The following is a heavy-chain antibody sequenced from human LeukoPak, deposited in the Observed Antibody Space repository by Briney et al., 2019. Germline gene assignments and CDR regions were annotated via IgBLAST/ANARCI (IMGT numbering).Heavy chain of an antibody. V-gene: IGHV4-34*01. CDR2: INHSGST. D-gene: IGHD5-18*01. CDR3: ARASWDLYSYGSYFDY. Sequence: GEINHSGSTNYNPSLKSRVTISVDTSKNQFSLKLSSVTAADTAVYYCARASWDLYSYGSYFDYWGQGTLVTVSS. J-gene: IGHJ4*02.